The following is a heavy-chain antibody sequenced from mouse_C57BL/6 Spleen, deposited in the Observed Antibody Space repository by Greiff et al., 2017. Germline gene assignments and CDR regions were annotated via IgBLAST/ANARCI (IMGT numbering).Heavy chain of an antibody. Sequence: EVHLVESGPVLVKPGASVKMSCKASGYTFTDYYMNWVKQSHGKSLEWIGVINPYNGGTSYNQKFKGKATLTVDKSSSTAYMELNSLTSEDSAVYYWARDYDYERNYVDYWGQGTTLTVSS. J-gene: IGHJ2*01. D-gene: IGHD2-4*01. V-gene: IGHV1-19*01. CDR3: ARDYDYERNYVDY. CDR1: GYTFTDYY. CDR2: INPYNGGT.